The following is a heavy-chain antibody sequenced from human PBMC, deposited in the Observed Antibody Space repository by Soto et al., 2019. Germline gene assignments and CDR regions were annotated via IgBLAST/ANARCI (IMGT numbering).Heavy chain of an antibody. D-gene: IGHD2-15*01. V-gene: IGHV4-30-4*01. CDR3: ARCIGYCSGGSCYSPGGYYYYYGMDV. CDR2: IYYSGST. J-gene: IGHJ6*02. CDR1: GGSISSGDYY. Sequence: SETLSLTCTVSGGSISSGDYYWSWIRQPPGKGLEWIGYIYYSGSTYYNPSLKSRVTISVDTSKNQFSLKLSSVTAADTAVYYCARCIGYCSGGSCYSPGGYYYYYGMDVWGQGTTVTVSS.